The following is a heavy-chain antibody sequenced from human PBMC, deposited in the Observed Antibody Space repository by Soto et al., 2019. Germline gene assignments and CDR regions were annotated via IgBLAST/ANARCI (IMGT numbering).Heavy chain of an antibody. D-gene: IGHD4-17*01. CDR1: GYTFTSYD. V-gene: IGHV1-8*01. CDR3: ATSLRAGAFDI. Sequence: QVQLVQSGAEVKKPGASVKVSCKASGYTFTSYDINWVRQATGQGLEWMGWMNPNSGNTGYAQKFQGRVTMTRSTSISTAYMELSGLRAEDTAVYSCATSLRAGAFDIWGQGTMVTVSS. J-gene: IGHJ3*02. CDR2: MNPNSGNT.